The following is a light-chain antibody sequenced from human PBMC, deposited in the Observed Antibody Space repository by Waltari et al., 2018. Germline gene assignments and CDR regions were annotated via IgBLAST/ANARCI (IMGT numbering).Light chain of an antibody. Sequence: ERATLSCRASQSVGKYLAWYQQKPGQAPRLLIYDTSTRATGIPDRFSGSGSGTDFSLTISRLEPEDFAVYYCQKYVSLPATFGQGTKVQIK. CDR2: DTS. J-gene: IGKJ1*01. CDR3: QKYVSLPAT. CDR1: QSVGKY. V-gene: IGKV3-20*01.